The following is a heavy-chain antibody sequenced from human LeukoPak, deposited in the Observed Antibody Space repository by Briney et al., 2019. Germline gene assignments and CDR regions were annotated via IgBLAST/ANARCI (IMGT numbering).Heavy chain of an antibody. CDR3: ASFIQGYSYGSPYYFDY. CDR2: INHSGST. Sequence: SETLSLTCAVYGRSFSGYYWSWIRQPPGTGLEWIGEINHSGSTNYNPSLKSRVTISVDTSKNQFSLKLSSVTAADTAVYYCASFIQGYSYGSPYYFDYWGQGTLVTVSS. V-gene: IGHV4-34*01. CDR1: GRSFSGYY. D-gene: IGHD5-18*01. J-gene: IGHJ4*02.